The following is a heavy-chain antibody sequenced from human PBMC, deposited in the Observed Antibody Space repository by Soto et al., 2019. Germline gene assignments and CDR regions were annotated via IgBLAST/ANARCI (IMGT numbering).Heavy chain of an antibody. CDR1: GYTFTSFY. Sequence: QMQLVQSGAEVKRPGASVRVSCKSSGYTFTSFYIHWVRQAPGQGLAWLGIINPSGGITNFAQRFQGRVTMTRDMSTNTQYMELSSLKSDDTAVYYCASSPAFSSSWYGIPPDPSHGMDVWGQGTTVTVS. CDR2: INPSGGIT. V-gene: IGHV1-46*01. D-gene: IGHD6-13*01. CDR3: ASSPAFSSSWYGIPPDPSHGMDV. J-gene: IGHJ6*02.